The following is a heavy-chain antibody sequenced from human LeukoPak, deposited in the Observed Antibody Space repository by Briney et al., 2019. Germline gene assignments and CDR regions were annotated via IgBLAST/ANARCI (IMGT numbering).Heavy chain of an antibody. J-gene: IGHJ4*02. CDR1: GGSISSGDYY. D-gene: IGHD4-17*01. CDR2: IYYSGSS. CDR3: ARDGSTTVPN. Sequence: SETLSLTCTVSGGSISSGDYYWSWIRQPPGKGLEWIGYIYYSGSSYYNPSLKSRGTISVDTSKNQFSLMLSSVTAADTAVYYCARDGSTTVPNWGQGTLVTVSS. V-gene: IGHV4-30-4*08.